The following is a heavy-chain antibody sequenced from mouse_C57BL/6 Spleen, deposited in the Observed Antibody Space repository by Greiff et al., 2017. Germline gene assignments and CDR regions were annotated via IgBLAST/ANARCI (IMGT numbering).Heavy chain of an antibody. V-gene: IGHV1-55*01. CDR1: GYTFTSYW. CDR3: ARGHYDGDY. J-gene: IGHJ2*01. Sequence: VQLQQSGAELVKPGASVKMSCKASGYTFTSYWITWVKQRPGQGLEWLGDIYPGCGCTNYNEKFKGKATLTVDKSSSTAYMQLSSLTSEDSAVYYCARGHYDGDYWGQGTTLTVSS. D-gene: IGHD1-2*01. CDR2: IYPGCGCT.